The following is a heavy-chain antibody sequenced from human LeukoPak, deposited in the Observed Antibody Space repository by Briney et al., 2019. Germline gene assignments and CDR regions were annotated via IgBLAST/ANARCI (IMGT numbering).Heavy chain of an antibody. D-gene: IGHD2-2*01. CDR3: ATNRRYCSSTSCQNYYYYMDV. Sequence: PSETLSLTCAVYGGSFSGYYWSWIRQPPGKGLEWIGEINLSGSTNYNPSLKSRVTISVDTSKNQFSLKLSSVTAADTAVYYCATNRRYCSSTSCQNYYYYMDVWGKGTTVTVSS. CDR2: INLSGST. CDR1: GGSFSGYY. J-gene: IGHJ6*03. V-gene: IGHV4-34*01.